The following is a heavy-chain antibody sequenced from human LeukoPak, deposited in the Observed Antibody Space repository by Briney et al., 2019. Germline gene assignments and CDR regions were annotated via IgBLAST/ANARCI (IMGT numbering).Heavy chain of an antibody. CDR3: ARDKPIAAAGIRSGMDV. CDR2: IIPIFGTA. V-gene: IGHV1-69*13. D-gene: IGHD6-13*01. Sequence: SVKVSCKASGGTFSSYAISWVRQAPGQGLEWMGGIIPIFGTANYAQKFQGRVTITADESTSTAYMELSSLRSEDTAVYYCARDKPIAAAGIRSGMDVWGKGTTVTVSS. J-gene: IGHJ6*04. CDR1: GGTFSSYA.